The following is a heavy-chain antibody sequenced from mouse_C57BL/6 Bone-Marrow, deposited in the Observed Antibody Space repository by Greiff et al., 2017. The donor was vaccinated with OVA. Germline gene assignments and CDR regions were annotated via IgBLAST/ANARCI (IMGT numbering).Heavy chain of an antibody. CDR3: TRDALYYYGSSFYFDY. CDR2: ISSGGDYI. Sequence: EVKVVESGEGLVKPGGSLKLSCAASGFTFSSYAMSWVRQTPEKRLEWVAYISSGGDYIYYADTVKGRFTISRDNARNTLYLQMSSLTSEDTAMYYCTRDALYYYGSSFYFDYWGQGTTLTVSS. CDR1: GFTFSSYA. D-gene: IGHD1-1*01. J-gene: IGHJ2*01. V-gene: IGHV5-9-1*02.